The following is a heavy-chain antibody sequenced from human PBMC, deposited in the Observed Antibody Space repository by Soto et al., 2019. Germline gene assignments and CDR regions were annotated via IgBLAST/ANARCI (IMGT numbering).Heavy chain of an antibody. CDR1: GFPFSDYY. CDR3: TRGGGGGLFEH. D-gene: IGHD2-21*01. V-gene: IGHV3-11*06. Sequence: PGGSLRLSCATSGFPFSDYYMSWIRQAPGKGLEWLSHISPKSTYRNYADSVKGRFTISRDNTKGSLFLQMNSLGVEDTAVYYCTRGGGGGLFEHWGQGVLVTVPQ. J-gene: IGHJ4*02. CDR2: ISPKSTYR.